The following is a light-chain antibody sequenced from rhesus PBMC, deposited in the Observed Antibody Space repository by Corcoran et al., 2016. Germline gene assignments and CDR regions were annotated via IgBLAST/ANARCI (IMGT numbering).Light chain of an antibody. V-gene: IGKV1-22*01. CDR1: QYISPW. Sequence: DIQMTQSPSSLSASVGDTVTITCRASQYISPWLAWYQPLPGKAPKLLIYKTSSLQSGVPSSFSGTGFGTDLTLTNSRLQSEDFATYYCEQYNSRPLTFGQGTKVDIK. CDR3: EQYNSRPLT. J-gene: IGKJ1*01. CDR2: KTS.